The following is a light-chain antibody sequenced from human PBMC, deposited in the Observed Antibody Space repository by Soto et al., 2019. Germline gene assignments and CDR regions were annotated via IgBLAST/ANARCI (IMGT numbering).Light chain of an antibody. CDR3: SSYTSSSTRV. Sequence: QSVLTQPASVSGSPGQSITISCTGNSSDVGGYNYVSWYQQYPGKAPKLMIYDVSNRPSGVSNRFSGPKSGNTASLTISGPQAEDEADYYCSSYTSSSTRVFDGGTKLTVL. CDR2: DVS. CDR1: SSDVGGYNY. J-gene: IGLJ2*01. V-gene: IGLV2-14*01.